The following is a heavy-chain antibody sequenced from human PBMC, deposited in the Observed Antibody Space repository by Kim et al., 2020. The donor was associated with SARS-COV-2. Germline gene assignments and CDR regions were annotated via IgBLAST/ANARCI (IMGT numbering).Heavy chain of an antibody. Sequence: GGSLRLSCAASGFTFSSYAMSWVRQAPGKGLEWVSAISGSGGSTYYADSVKGRFTISRDNSKNTLYLQMNSLRAEDTAVYYCANPEFDHSSGYYWGQGTLVTVSS. CDR1: GFTFSSYA. D-gene: IGHD3-22*01. J-gene: IGHJ4*02. V-gene: IGHV3-23*01. CDR3: ANPEFDHSSGYY. CDR2: ISGSGGST.